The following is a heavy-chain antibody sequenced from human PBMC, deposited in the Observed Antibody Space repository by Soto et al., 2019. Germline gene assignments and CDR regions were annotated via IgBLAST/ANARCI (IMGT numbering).Heavy chain of an antibody. CDR2: INPSGGST. CDR3: ARELTRSYGYNYYYGMDV. CDR1: GYSFTSYY. D-gene: IGHD5-18*01. Sequence: ASVNVSCKASGYSFTSYYMHWVRQAPGQGLEWMGIINPSGGSTSYAQKFQGRVTMTRDTSTSTVYMELSSLRSEDTAVYYCARELTRSYGYNYYYGMDVWGQGTTVTVSS. V-gene: IGHV1-46*01. J-gene: IGHJ6*02.